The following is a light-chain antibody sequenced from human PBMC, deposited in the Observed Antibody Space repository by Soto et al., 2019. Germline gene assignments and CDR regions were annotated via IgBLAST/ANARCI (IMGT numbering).Light chain of an antibody. V-gene: IGLV2-23*02. Sequence: QSVLTQPASVSGSPGQSITISCTGTSSDVGSYNLVSWYQQHPGKAPKLMIYEVSKRPSGVSNRSSGSKSGNTASLTISGLQAEDEADYYCCSYAGSSTLRVFGTGTKVTVL. CDR1: SSDVGSYNL. CDR3: CSYAGSSTLRV. CDR2: EVS. J-gene: IGLJ1*01.